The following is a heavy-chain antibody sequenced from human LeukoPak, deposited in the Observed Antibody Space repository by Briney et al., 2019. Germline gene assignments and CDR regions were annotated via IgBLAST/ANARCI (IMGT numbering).Heavy chain of an antibody. Sequence: PSETLSLTCTVSGGSISSSSYYWGWIRQPPGKGLEWIGSIYYSGSTYYNPSLKSRVTISVDTSKNQFSLKLSSVTAADTAVYYCAKDPDYYRYSSGWDDWGQGTLVTVSS. V-gene: IGHV4-39*02. J-gene: IGHJ4*02. D-gene: IGHD6-19*01. CDR2: IYYSGST. CDR3: AKDPDYYRYSSGWDD. CDR1: GGSISSSSYY.